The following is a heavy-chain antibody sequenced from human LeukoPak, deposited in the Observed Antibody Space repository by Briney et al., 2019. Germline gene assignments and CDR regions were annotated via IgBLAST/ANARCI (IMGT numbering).Heavy chain of an antibody. Sequence: ASVKVSCKASGYTFTAYYMHWVRQAPGQGLEWMGWINPNSGGTNYAQKFQGRVTMTRDTSISTAYMELSRLRSDDTAVYYCARAHTSSIAAPSSGAYYYYGMDVWGQGTTVTVSS. CDR2: INPNSGGT. V-gene: IGHV1-2*02. CDR1: GYTFTAYY. CDR3: ARAHTSSIAAPSSGAYYYYGMDV. J-gene: IGHJ6*02. D-gene: IGHD6-6*01.